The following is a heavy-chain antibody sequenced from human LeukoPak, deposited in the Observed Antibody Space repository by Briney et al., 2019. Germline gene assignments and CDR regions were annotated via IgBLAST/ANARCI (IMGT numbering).Heavy chain of an antibody. Sequence: ASVKVSCKASGYTFTSYGISWVRQAPGQGLEWMGWISAYNGNTNYAQELQGRVTMTTDTSTSTAYMELRSLRSDDTAVYYCAREKDGDATPDYYYYYGMDVWGQGTTVTVSS. D-gene: IGHD4-17*01. CDR2: ISAYNGNT. CDR1: GYTFTSYG. V-gene: IGHV1-18*01. J-gene: IGHJ6*02. CDR3: AREKDGDATPDYYYYYGMDV.